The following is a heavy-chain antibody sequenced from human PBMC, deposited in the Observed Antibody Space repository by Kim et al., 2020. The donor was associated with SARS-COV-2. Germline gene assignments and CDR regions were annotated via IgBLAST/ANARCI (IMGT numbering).Heavy chain of an antibody. Sequence: GGSLRLSCAASGFTFSSYSMNWVRQAPGKGLEWVSYISSSSSTIYYADSVKGRFTISRDNAKNSLYLQMNSLRDEDTAVYYCAIDRSSGSMNYYYYGLDVWGQGTTVTVSS. CDR3: AIDRSSGSMNYYYYGLDV. V-gene: IGHV3-48*02. J-gene: IGHJ6*02. CDR2: ISSSSSTI. D-gene: IGHD3-22*01. CDR1: GFTFSSYS.